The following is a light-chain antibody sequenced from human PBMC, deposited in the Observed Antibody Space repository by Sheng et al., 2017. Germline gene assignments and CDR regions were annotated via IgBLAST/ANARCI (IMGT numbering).Light chain of an antibody. CDR1: QSIRSSY. V-gene: IGKV3-20*01. J-gene: IGKJ2*01. CDR2: EHP. Sequence: EIVLTQSPGKLSLSPGERATLSCRASQSIRSSYLSWYQQKPGQAPSSSSVEHPAGPLASQPGSVAVGLGQTSLSPSAEWNLRFAVYYCQQYENSTGTFGQGTKLEI. CDR3: QQYENSTGT.